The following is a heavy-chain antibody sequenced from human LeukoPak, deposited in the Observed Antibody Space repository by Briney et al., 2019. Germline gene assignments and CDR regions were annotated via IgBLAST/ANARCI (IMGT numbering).Heavy chain of an antibody. J-gene: IGHJ6*03. V-gene: IGHV3-66*02. CDR2: IYSGGNT. CDR3: AKDRCSNGVGCYYYYMDV. D-gene: IGHD2-8*01. Sequence: PGGSLRLSCAASGFTFSITYMAWVRQAPGKGLEWVGVIYSGGNTYYADSVKGRFSISRDNSKNILNLQMNSLRADDTAVYYCAKDRCSNGVGCYYYYMDVWGKGTTVTIYS. CDR1: GFTFSITY.